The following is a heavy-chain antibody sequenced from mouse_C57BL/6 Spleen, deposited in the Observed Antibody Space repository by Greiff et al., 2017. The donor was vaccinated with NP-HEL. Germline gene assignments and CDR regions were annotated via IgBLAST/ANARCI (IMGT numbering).Heavy chain of an antibody. V-gene: IGHV1-55*01. J-gene: IGHJ3*01. CDR3: AREGGVTGTWFAY. CDR2: IYPGSGST. D-gene: IGHD4-1*01. CDR1: GYTFTSYW. Sequence: QVQLQQSGAELVKPGASVKLSCKASGYTFTSYWITWVKQRPGQGLEWIGDIYPGSGSTNYNEKFKSKATLTVDTSSSTAYMQLSSLTSEDSAVYYCAREGGVTGTWFAYWGQGTLVTVSA.